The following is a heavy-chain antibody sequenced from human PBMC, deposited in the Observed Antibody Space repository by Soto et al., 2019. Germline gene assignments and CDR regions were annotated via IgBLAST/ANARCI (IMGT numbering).Heavy chain of an antibody. Sequence: QVQLVESGGGVVQPGRSLRLSCAASGFTFSSYGMHWVRQAPGKGLEWMAVISHDGTKKYYVDSVKGRFTISRDNSKNTLYLQMNSLRAEDTALYSCVKGSDTSGYYQLDYWGQGTLVTVSS. D-gene: IGHD3-22*01. CDR3: VKGSDTSGYYQLDY. V-gene: IGHV3-30*18. CDR1: GFTFSSYG. CDR2: ISHDGTKK. J-gene: IGHJ4*02.